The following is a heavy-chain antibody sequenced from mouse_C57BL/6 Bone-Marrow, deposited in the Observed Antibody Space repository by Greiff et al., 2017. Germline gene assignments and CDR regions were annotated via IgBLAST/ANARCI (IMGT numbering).Heavy chain of an antibody. CDR1: GYTFTSYN. V-gene: IGHV1-12*01. Sequence: QVQLQQPGAELVKPGASVKMSCKASGYTFTSYNMHWVKQTPGQGLEWIGAIYPGNGDTSYNQKFKDKATLTADKSSSTAYMKLSSLTSEDSAVDYCARGNDYDWFGYWGQGTLVTVSA. CDR3: ARGNDYDWFGY. CDR2: IYPGNGDT. J-gene: IGHJ3*01. D-gene: IGHD2-4*01.